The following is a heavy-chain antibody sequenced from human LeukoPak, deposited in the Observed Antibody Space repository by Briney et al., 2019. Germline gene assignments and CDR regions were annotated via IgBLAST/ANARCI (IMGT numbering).Heavy chain of an antibody. V-gene: IGHV3-48*03. CDR1: GFTFSSYE. CDR3: VRGRYCSSTSCYAAAPDF. CDR2: ISSSGSTI. J-gene: IGHJ4*02. D-gene: IGHD2-2*01. Sequence: GGSLRLSCAASGFTFSSYEMNWVRQAPGKGLEWVSYISSSGSTIYYADSVKGRFTISRDNAKNSLYLLIDSLRAEDTAVYYCVRGRYCSSTSCYAAAPDFWGQGTQVTVSS.